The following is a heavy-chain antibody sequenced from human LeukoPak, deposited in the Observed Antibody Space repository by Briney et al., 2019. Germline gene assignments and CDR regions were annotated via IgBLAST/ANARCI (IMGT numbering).Heavy chain of an antibody. D-gene: IGHD2-21*01. Sequence: PGESLRISCKGSGYSFTNYGISWVRQMPGKGLEWMGSFDPSDSYSNYGPSFQGHVTISADRSISTAYLQWRSLKASDTAMYYCARQLDCYDKRDYWGQGTLVTVAS. J-gene: IGHJ4*02. CDR2: FDPSDSYS. CDR1: GYSFTNYG. V-gene: IGHV5-10-1*01. CDR3: ARQLDCYDKRDY.